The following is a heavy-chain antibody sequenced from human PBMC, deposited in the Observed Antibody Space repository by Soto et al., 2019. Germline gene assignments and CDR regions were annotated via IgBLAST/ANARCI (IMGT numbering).Heavy chain of an antibody. CDR1: GFTFSSYS. D-gene: IGHD3-9*01. CDR2: IGSGNTI. CDR3: ARDQYDILTGYQSFDY. Sequence: EVQLVESGGGLVKPGGSLRLSCAASGFTFSSYSMNWVRQAPGKGLEWVSYIGSGNTIYYADSVKGRFTISRDNAKNSLYLQMNSLRDEDTAEYYCARDQYDILTGYQSFDYWGQGTLVTVSS. J-gene: IGHJ4*02. V-gene: IGHV3-48*02.